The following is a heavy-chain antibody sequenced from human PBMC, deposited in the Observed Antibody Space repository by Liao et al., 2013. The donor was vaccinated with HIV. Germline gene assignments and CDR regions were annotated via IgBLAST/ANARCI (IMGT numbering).Heavy chain of an antibody. V-gene: IGHV4-39*07. Sequence: QLQLLESGPGLVKPSETLSLTCTVSGGSISTNSHYWGWIRQPPGKGLEWIASIYYSGNTYYNPSLKSRVTISVDTSKNQFSLKLSSVTAADTALYYCARAGTRLYSSSLFDPWGQGTLVTVSS. D-gene: IGHD6-13*01. CDR2: IYYSGNT. J-gene: IGHJ5*02. CDR3: ARAGTRLYSSSLFDP. CDR1: GGSISTNSHY.